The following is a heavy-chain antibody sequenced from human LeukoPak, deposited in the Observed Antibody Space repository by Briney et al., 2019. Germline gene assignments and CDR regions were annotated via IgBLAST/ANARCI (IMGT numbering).Heavy chain of an antibody. J-gene: IGHJ3*02. CDR3: ATASTMTDTFDI. Sequence: GASVKVSCKVSGYTLTELSMHLVRQAPGKGLEWMGGFDPEDGETIYAQKFQGRVTMTEDTSTDTAYMELSSLRSEDTAVYYCATASTMTDTFDIWGQGTMVTVSS. CDR1: GYTLTELS. V-gene: IGHV1-24*01. CDR2: FDPEDGET. D-gene: IGHD3-22*01.